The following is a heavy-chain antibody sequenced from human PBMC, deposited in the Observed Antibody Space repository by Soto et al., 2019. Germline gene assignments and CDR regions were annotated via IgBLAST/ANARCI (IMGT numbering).Heavy chain of an antibody. J-gene: IGHJ6*02. CDR3: ARVGQYYYGMDV. V-gene: IGHV1-3*01. CDR1: GYTFTSYA. D-gene: IGHD4-4*01. CDR2: INAGNGNT. Sequence: ASVKVSCKASGYTFTSYAMHWVRQAPGQRLEWMGWINAGNGNTKYSQKFQGRVTITRDTSASTAYMELSSLGSEDTAVYYCARVGQYYYGMDVWGQGTTVTVSS.